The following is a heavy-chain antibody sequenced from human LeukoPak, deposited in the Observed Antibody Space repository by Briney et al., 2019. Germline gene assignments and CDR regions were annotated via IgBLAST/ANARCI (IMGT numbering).Heavy chain of an antibody. D-gene: IGHD3-10*01. CDR1: GGSISSYY. J-gene: IGHJ5*02. V-gene: IGHV4-4*07. Sequence: PSETLSLTCTVSGGSISSYYWSWIRQPAGKGLEWIGRIYTSGSTNYNPSLKSRVTMSVDTPKNQFSLKLSSVTAADTAVYYCARVYTDYYGSGSYYNVHNWFDPWGQGTLVTVSS. CDR2: IYTSGST. CDR3: ARVYTDYYGSGSYYNVHNWFDP.